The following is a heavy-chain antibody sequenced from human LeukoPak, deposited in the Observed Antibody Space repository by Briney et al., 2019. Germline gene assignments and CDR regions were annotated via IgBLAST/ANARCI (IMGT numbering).Heavy chain of an antibody. Sequence: PGGSLRLSCAASGFTFSSYWMHWVRQAPGKGLVWVSRINSDGSSTSYADSVKGRFTISRDNAKNTLYLQMNSLRAEDTAVYYCARFVVIRGFDYWGQGTLVTVSS. CDR1: GFTFSSYW. J-gene: IGHJ4*02. CDR3: ARFVVIRGFDY. CDR2: INSDGSST. D-gene: IGHD3-22*01. V-gene: IGHV3-74*01.